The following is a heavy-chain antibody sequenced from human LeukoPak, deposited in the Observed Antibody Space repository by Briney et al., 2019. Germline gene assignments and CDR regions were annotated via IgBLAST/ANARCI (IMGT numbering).Heavy chain of an antibody. CDR1: GFTFSSYA. Sequence: GGSLRLSCAASGFTFSSYAMSWVRQAPGKGLEWVSAISGSGGSTYYADSVKGRFTISRDNSKNTLYLQMNSLRAEDTAVYYCAKGTRITIFGVVIADYWGQGTLVTVSS. D-gene: IGHD3-3*01. CDR3: AKGTRITIFGVVIADY. CDR2: ISGSGGST. J-gene: IGHJ4*02. V-gene: IGHV3-23*01.